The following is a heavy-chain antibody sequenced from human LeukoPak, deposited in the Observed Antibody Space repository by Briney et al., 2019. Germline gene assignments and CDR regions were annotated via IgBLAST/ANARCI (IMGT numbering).Heavy chain of an antibody. D-gene: IGHD3-22*01. CDR1: GGSFSGYY. CDR3: ARPIPYYYDSSGLDAFDI. J-gene: IGHJ3*02. CDR2: INHSGST. V-gene: IGHV4-34*01. Sequence: SETLSLTCAVYGGSFSGYYWSWIRQPPGKGLEWIGEINHSGSTYYNPSLKSRVTISVDTSKNQFSLKLSSVTAADTAVYYCARPIPYYYDSSGLDAFDIWGQGTMVTVSS.